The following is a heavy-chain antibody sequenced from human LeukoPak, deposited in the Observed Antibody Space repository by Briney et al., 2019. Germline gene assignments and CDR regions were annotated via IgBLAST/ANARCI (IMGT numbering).Heavy chain of an antibody. J-gene: IGHJ4*02. Sequence: HPGESLRLSCAASGFTFSSYAMHWVRQAPGKGLEWVAVISYDGSNKYYADSVKGRFTISRDNSKNTLYLQMNSLRAEDTAVYYCAKGLLWFGESHVSLYFDYWGQGTLVTVSS. CDR2: ISYDGSNK. D-gene: IGHD3-10*01. V-gene: IGHV3-30*04. CDR1: GFTFSSYA. CDR3: AKGLLWFGESHVSLYFDY.